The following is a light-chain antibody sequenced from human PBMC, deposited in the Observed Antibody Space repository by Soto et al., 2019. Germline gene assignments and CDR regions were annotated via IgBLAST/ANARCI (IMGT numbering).Light chain of an antibody. J-gene: IGKJ1*01. Sequence: DIQMTQSPSTLSASVGDRVTITCRASQSISSWLAWYQQKPGKAPKLLIYDASSLESVFPSRFSGSGSGREYTLTISSLQPDDFETDYCQQYNGYARTFGQGTKVEIK. CDR3: QQYNGYART. CDR1: QSISSW. V-gene: IGKV1-5*01. CDR2: DAS.